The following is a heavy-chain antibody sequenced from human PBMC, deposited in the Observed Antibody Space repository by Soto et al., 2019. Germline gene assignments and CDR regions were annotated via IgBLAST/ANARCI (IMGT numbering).Heavy chain of an antibody. CDR3: AKDQESSGWTYDAFDI. J-gene: IGHJ3*02. CDR1: GFTFSSYA. V-gene: IGHV3-23*01. D-gene: IGHD6-19*01. Sequence: GGSLRLSCAASGFTFSSYAMSWVRQAPGKGLEWVSAISGSGGSTYYADSVKGRFTISRDNSKNTLYLQMNSLRAEDTAVYYCAKDQESSGWTYDAFDIWGQGTMVTVSS. CDR2: ISGSGGST.